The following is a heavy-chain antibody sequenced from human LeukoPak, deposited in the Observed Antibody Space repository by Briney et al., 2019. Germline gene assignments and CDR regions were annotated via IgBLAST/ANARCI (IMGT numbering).Heavy chain of an antibody. Sequence: ASVKVSCKASGYTFTSYGISWVRQAPGQGLEWMGWISAYNGNTNYAQKLQGRVTMTTDTSTSTAYMELRSLRSGDTAVYYCARDDRATSYYYYGMDVWGQGTTVTVSS. V-gene: IGHV1-18*01. D-gene: IGHD5-24*01. CDR1: GYTFTSYG. CDR3: ARDDRATSYYYYGMDV. J-gene: IGHJ6*02. CDR2: ISAYNGNT.